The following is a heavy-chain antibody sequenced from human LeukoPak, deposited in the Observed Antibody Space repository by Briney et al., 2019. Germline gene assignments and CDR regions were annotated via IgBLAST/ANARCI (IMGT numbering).Heavy chain of an antibody. CDR2: IIPILGIA. D-gene: IGHD3-3*01. CDR1: GGTFSSYA. CDR3: ARVKDYDFWSGYDYYFDY. V-gene: IGHV1-69*04. J-gene: IGHJ4*02. Sequence: SVKVSCKASGGTFSSYAISWVRQAPGQGLEWMGRIIPILGIANYAQKFQGRVTITADKSTSTAYMELSSLRSEDTAVYYCARVKDYDFWSGYDYYFDYWGQGTLVTVSS.